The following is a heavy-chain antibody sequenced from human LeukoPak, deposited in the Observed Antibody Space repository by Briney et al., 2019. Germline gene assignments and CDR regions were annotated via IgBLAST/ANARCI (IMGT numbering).Heavy chain of an antibody. J-gene: IGHJ4*02. CDR3: AKESGKFDY. CDR1: GLPIADFA. Sequence: GGSLRLSCVASGLPIADFAMHWVRQAPGKGLEWVSLISGDGVSTFYADSVKGRFSISRDNSKNSLYLEMNSLRTEDAAMYYCAKESGKFDYWGQGTLVTVSS. CDR2: ISGDGVST. V-gene: IGHV3-43*02.